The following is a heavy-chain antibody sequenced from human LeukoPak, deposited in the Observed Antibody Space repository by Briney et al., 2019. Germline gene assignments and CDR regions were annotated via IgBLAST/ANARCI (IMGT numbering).Heavy chain of an antibody. CDR3: ARPPPNREWLVDDAFDI. CDR2: IYPGDSDT. V-gene: IGHV5-51*01. J-gene: IGHJ3*02. CDR1: GYSFTSYW. Sequence: GESLKISCKGSGYSFTSYWIGWVRQMPGKGLEWMGIIYPGDSDTRYSPSFQGQVTISADKSISTAYLQWSSLKASDTAMYYCARPPPNREWLVDDAFDIWGQGTMVTVSS. D-gene: IGHD6-19*01.